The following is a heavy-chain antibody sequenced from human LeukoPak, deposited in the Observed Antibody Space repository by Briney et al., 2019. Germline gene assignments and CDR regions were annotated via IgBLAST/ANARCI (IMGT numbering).Heavy chain of an antibody. CDR3: ATVINMVRGVISAFDI. CDR2: INPNSGGT. Sequence: ASVKVSCKASGYTFTGYYMHWVRQAPGQGLEWMGWINPNSGGTNYAQKFQGRVTMTRDTSISTAYMELRSLRSDDTAVYYCATVINMVRGVISAFDIWGQGTMVTVSS. D-gene: IGHD3-10*01. J-gene: IGHJ3*02. V-gene: IGHV1-2*02. CDR1: GYTFTGYY.